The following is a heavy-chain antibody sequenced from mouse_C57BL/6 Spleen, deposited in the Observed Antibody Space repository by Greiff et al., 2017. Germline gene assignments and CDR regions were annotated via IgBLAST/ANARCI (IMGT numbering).Heavy chain of an antibody. V-gene: IGHV1-26*01. CDR2: INPNNGGT. D-gene: IGHD2-2*01. Sequence: VQLQQSGPELVKPGASVKISCKASGYTFTDYYMNWVKQSHGKSLEWIGDINPNNGGTCYNQKFKGKATLTVDKSSSTAYMELRSLTSEDSAVYYCARPDGYDEWFAYWGQGTLVTVSA. J-gene: IGHJ3*01. CDR3: ARPDGYDEWFAY. CDR1: GYTFTDYY.